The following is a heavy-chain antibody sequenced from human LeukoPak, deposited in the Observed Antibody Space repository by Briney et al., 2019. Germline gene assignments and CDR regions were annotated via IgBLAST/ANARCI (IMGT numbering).Heavy chain of an antibody. J-gene: IGHJ6*02. V-gene: IGHV3-64*01. CDR2: INNNGNST. CDR1: GFTFSSYA. CDR3: AREVYGDYGMDV. D-gene: IGHD4-17*01. Sequence: GGSLRLSCTASGFTFSSYAMHWVRQAPGKGLEYVSAINNNGNSTYYANSVKGRFTISRDNSKNTLYLQMGNLRGEDMAVYYCAREVYGDYGMDVWGRGTTVIVSS.